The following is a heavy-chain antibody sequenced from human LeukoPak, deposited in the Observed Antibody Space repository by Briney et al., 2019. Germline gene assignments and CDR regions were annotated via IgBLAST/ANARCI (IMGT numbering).Heavy chain of an antibody. CDR2: IKEDGSEK. CDR3: AKVSEDSSSWSPGYYFDY. D-gene: IGHD6-13*01. V-gene: IGHV3-7*03. J-gene: IGHJ4*02. Sequence: PGGSLRLSCAASGFTFSSYWMSWVRQAPGKGLEWVANIKEDGSEKYYVDSVKGRFTISRDNAKNSLYLQMNSLRAEDTAVYYCAKVSEDSSSWSPGYYFDYWGQGTLVTVSS. CDR1: GFTFSSYW.